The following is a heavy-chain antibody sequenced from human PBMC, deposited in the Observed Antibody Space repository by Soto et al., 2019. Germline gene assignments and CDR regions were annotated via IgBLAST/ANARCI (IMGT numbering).Heavy chain of an antibody. V-gene: IGHV4-34*01. Sequence: PSETLSLTCAVYGGAFSGYYWSLIRQPPGKGLEWIGEINHSGSTNYNPSLKSRVTISVDTSKNQFSLKLSPVAAADTAVYYCARDWGPRRAPKHRGGIDVWGQGNXVTVSS. CDR2: INHSGST. D-gene: IGHD3-16*01. CDR1: GGAFSGYY. J-gene: IGHJ6*02. CDR3: ARDWGPRRAPKHRGGIDV.